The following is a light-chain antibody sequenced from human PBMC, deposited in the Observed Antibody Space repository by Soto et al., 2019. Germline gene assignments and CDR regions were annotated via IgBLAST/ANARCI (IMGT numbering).Light chain of an antibody. J-gene: IGLJ1*01. Sequence: QSVLTQPPSASGTPGQRVTISCSGSSSNIGSNYVYWYQQLPGTAPKLLIYRNNQRPSGVPDRFSGSKSGTSASPAISGLRSEDEAAYYCAAWDDSLSGYVFGTGTKLTVL. CDR2: RNN. CDR3: AAWDDSLSGYV. CDR1: SSNIGSNY. V-gene: IGLV1-47*01.